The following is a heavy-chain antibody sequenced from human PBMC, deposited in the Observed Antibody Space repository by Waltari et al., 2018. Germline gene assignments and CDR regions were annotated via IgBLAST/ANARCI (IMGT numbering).Heavy chain of an antibody. D-gene: IGHD2-15*01. V-gene: IGHV3-30*18. CDR2: ISYDGSNK. CDR3: AKDLRVVTHHDAFDI. Sequence: VQLVESGGGVVQPGRHLRLSCAASGFTFSSSGMHWVRQAPGKGLEWVAVISYDGSNKYYADSVKGRFTISRDNSKNTLYLQMNSLRAEDTAVYYCAKDLRVVTHHDAFDIWGQGTMVTVSS. CDR1: GFTFSSSG. J-gene: IGHJ3*02.